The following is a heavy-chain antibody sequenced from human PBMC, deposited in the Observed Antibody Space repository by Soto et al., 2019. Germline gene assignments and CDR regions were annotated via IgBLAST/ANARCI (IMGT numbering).Heavy chain of an antibody. Sequence: QVQLVESGGGVVQPGRSLRLSCAASGFTFSSYGMHWVRQAPGKGLEWVAVISYDGSNKYYADSVKGRFTISRDNSKNPLYLQMNSLRAEDTAVYYCAKSTGYWGQGTLVTVSS. CDR2: ISYDGSNK. J-gene: IGHJ4*02. V-gene: IGHV3-30*18. CDR3: AKSTGY. CDR1: GFTFSSYG.